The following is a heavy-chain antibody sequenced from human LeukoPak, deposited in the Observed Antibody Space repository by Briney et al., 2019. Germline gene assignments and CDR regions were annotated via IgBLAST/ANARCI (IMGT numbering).Heavy chain of an antibody. CDR2: IYSGGST. D-gene: IGHD2-2*01. CDR1: GFTVSSNY. Sequence: GGSLRLSCAASGFTVSSNYMSLVRQAPGKGLEWVSVIYSGGSTYYADSVKGRFTISRDNSKNTLYLQMNSLRAEDTAVYYCARASGLQLLSPGDSFDYWGQGTLVTVSS. J-gene: IGHJ4*02. CDR3: ARASGLQLLSPGDSFDY. V-gene: IGHV3-66*01.